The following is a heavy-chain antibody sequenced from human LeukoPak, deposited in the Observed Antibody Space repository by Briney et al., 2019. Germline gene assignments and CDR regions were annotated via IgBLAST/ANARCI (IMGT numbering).Heavy chain of an antibody. CDR1: RYTLTAFS. CDR2: FDPEDGET. CDR3: ATRNYCSGGSCYSDWAFDI. D-gene: IGHD2-15*01. J-gene: IGHJ3*02. Sequence: ASVKVSCKVTRYTLTAFSLHWMRQAPGKGLELMGGFDPEDGETIYAQKFQGRVTMTEDTSTDTAYMELSSLRSEDTAVYYCATRNYCSGGSCYSDWAFDIWGQGTMVTVSA. V-gene: IGHV1-24*01.